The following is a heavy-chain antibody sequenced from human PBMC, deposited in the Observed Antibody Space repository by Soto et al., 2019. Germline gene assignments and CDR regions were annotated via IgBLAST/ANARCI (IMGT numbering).Heavy chain of an antibody. CDR3: AGRAGGSSGHRFGS. CDR2: ITTSSTL. CDR1: GFTFSDHN. V-gene: IGHV3-11*01. D-gene: IGHD6-19*01. Sequence: GGSLRLSCAASGFTFSDHNMASIRQAPGKGLEWLSYITTSSTLYYAVSVKGRFTMSRDNAKNSLYLLMNSLRVEDTAVYYRAGRAGGSSGHRFGSWGRGRLCSVCS. J-gene: IGHJ4*02.